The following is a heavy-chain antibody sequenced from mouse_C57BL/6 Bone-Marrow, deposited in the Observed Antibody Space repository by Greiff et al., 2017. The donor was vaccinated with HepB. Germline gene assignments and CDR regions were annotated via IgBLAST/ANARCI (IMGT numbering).Heavy chain of an antibody. CDR1: GYAFTNYV. CDR3: AKSLLGFAY. D-gene: IGHD2-12*01. V-gene: IGHV1-54*01. Sequence: QVQLQQSGAELVRPGTSVKVSCKASGYAFTNYVIAWVKQRPGQGLEWVGVINPGSGGTNYTEKFKGKATLTADKSSSTAYMQLSSLTSEDSAVYFCAKSLLGFAYWGQGALVAVSA. J-gene: IGHJ3*01. CDR2: INPGSGGT.